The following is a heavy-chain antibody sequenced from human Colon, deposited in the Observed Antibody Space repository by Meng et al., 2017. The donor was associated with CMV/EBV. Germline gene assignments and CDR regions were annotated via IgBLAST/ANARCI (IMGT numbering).Heavy chain of an antibody. Sequence: GESLKISCAASGFTFSSYSMNWVRQAPGKGLEWVSSISSSSSYIYYADSVKGRFTISRDNAKNSLHLQMNSLRAEDTAVYYCARVRDSAIDYWGQGTLVTVSS. CDR3: ARVRDSAIDY. CDR2: ISSSSSYI. CDR1: GFTFSSYS. J-gene: IGHJ4*02. V-gene: IGHV3-21*01. D-gene: IGHD2-15*01.